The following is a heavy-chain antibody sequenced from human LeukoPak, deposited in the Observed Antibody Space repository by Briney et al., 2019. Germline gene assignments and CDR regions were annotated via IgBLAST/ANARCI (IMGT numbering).Heavy chain of an antibody. J-gene: IGHJ4*02. D-gene: IGHD6-13*01. Sequence: GGSLRLSCAASGFTFSSYGMRWVRQARGKGGEGVASITTSTTYIYPPDSVKCRFPISRDDAKNSLYLQINSLRAEDTAVYYCARALYSSSWYLEAYWGQGTLVTVSS. CDR1: GFTFSSYG. CDR3: ARALYSSSWYLEAY. V-gene: IGHV3-21*01. CDR2: ITTSTTYI.